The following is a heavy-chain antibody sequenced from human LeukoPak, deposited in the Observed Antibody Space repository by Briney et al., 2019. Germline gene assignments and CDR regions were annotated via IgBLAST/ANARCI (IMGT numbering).Heavy chain of an antibody. Sequence: GGSLRLSCAASGFTFSSYWMSWVRQAPGKGLEWVANIKQDGSEKYYVDSVKGRFTISRDNAKNSLYLQMNSLRAEDTAVYYCARVVYYVWGSYRHDYWGQGTLVTVSS. J-gene: IGHJ4*02. V-gene: IGHV3-7*01. CDR2: IKQDGSEK. D-gene: IGHD3-16*02. CDR1: GFTFSSYW. CDR3: ARVVYYVWGSYRHDY.